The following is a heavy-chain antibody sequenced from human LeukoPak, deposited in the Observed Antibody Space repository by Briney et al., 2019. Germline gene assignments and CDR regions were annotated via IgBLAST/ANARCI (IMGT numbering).Heavy chain of an antibody. Sequence: GASVKVSCKASGYTFTGYYMHWVRQAPGQGLEWMGWINPNSGGTNYAQKFQGRVTMTRDTSISTAYMELSRLRSDDTAVYYCARNFYFDSSGYYHYWGQGTLVTVSS. CDR2: INPNSGGT. D-gene: IGHD3-22*01. J-gene: IGHJ4*02. CDR1: GYTFTGYY. V-gene: IGHV1-2*02. CDR3: ARNFYFDSSGYYHY.